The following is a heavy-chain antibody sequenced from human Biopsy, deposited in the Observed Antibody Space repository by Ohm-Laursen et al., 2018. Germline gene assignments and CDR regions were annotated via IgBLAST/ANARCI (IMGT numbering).Heavy chain of an antibody. D-gene: IGHD2-15*01. CDR1: GVSITAYY. J-gene: IGHJ6*02. V-gene: IGHV4-4*09. Sequence: GTLSLTCSVSGVSITAYYWSWIRQPPGKGLECIGNIHHSGSTNYNPSLKSRLTISVDTSKNQFSLKLSSETAADTAVYYCARMDCSGGSCHYYSYGMDVWGQGTTVTVSS. CDR2: IHHSGST. CDR3: ARMDCSGGSCHYYSYGMDV.